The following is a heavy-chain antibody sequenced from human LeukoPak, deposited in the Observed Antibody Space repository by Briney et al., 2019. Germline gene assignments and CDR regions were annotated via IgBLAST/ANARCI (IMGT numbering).Heavy chain of an antibody. D-gene: IGHD1-1*01. CDR1: GYTFTNYY. Sequence: ASVKVSCKASGYTFTNYYMHWVRQAPGQGLEWMGMISPSGASTSYAQKFQGRVTMTRDVSTSTVYMELSSLRSEDTAVYYCARHTTGYNSLLDSFNIWGQGTMVTVSS. CDR2: ISPSGAST. V-gene: IGHV1-46*01. J-gene: IGHJ3*02. CDR3: ARHTTGYNSLLDSFNI.